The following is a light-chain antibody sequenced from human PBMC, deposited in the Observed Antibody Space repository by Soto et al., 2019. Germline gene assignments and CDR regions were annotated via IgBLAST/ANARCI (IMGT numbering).Light chain of an antibody. V-gene: IGKV3-20*01. CDR3: QQYGRSPYT. J-gene: IGKJ2*01. CDR2: GAS. CDR1: QSVSNNY. Sequence: EIVLTQSPGTLSLSPGERATLSCMASQSVSNNYLAWYQQKPGQAPRLLIYGASNRATGIPDRFSGSGSATDFTLTISRLEPEDFAVYYCQQYGRSPYTFGQGTKVDNK.